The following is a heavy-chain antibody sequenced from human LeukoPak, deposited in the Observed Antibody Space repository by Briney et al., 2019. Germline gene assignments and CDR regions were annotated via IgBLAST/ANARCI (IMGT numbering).Heavy chain of an antibody. CDR1: GFTFSSYG. V-gene: IGHV3-30*18. J-gene: IGHJ4*02. D-gene: IGHD1-26*01. CDR2: ISYDGSNK. Sequence: PGGSLRLSCAASGFTFSSYGMHWVRQAPGKGLEWVAVISYDGSNKYYADSVKGRFTISRDNSKNTLYLQMNSLRAEDTAVYYCAKSAAEWELHPFDYWGQGTLVTASS. CDR3: AKSAAEWELHPFDY.